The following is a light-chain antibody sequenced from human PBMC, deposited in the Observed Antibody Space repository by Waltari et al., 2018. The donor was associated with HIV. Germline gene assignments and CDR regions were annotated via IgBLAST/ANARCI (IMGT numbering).Light chain of an antibody. V-gene: IGKV3-15*01. Sequence: SPATLSVSPGERATLSCRASQRVSSNLAWYQQKPGQAPRLLIYGASTRATGIPARFSGSGSGTEFTLTISSLQSEDFAVYYCQQYNNWRWTFGQGTKVEIK. CDR2: GAS. CDR3: QQYNNWRWT. CDR1: QRVSSN. J-gene: IGKJ1*01.